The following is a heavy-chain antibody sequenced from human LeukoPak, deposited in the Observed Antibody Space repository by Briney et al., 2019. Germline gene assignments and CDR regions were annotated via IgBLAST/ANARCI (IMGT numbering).Heavy chain of an antibody. D-gene: IGHD1-26*01. V-gene: IGHV3-7*03. CDR2: IKQDGSEK. CDR1: GFTFSSYW. CDR3: AREQRSYQRPRPDAFDI. Sequence: GGSLRLSCAASGFTFSSYWMSWVRQAPGKGLEWVANIKQDGSEKYYVDSVKGRFTISRDNAKNSLYLQMNSLRAEDTAVYYCAREQRSYQRPRPDAFDIWGQGTMVTVSS. J-gene: IGHJ3*02.